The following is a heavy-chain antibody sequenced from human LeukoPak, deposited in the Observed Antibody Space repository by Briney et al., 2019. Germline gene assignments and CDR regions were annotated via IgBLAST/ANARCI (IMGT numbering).Heavy chain of an antibody. D-gene: IGHD3-10*01. J-gene: IGHJ4*02. V-gene: IGHV3-30*02. CDR2: IRYDGSNK. CDR1: GFTFSSYG. CDR3: AKDDYYGSGSYLGGFDY. Sequence: PGGSLRLSCAASGFTFSSYGMHWVRQAPGKGLEWVAFIRYDGSNKYYADSVKGRFTISRDNSKNTLYLQMNSLRAEDTAVYYCAKDDYYGSGSYLGGFDYWGQGTLVTVSS.